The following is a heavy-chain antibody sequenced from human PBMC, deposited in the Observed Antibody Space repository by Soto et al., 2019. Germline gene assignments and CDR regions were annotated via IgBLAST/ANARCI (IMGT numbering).Heavy chain of an antibody. Sequence: GGSLILSCAASGFTFNYYWMHWVRQAPGKGLEWVSAISGSGGSTYYADSVKGRFTISRDNSKNTLYLQMNSLRAEDTAVYYCAKYITMVRGVIIEAFDIWGQGTMVT. CDR1: GFTFNYYW. V-gene: IGHV3-23*01. J-gene: IGHJ3*02. CDR3: AKYITMVRGVIIEAFDI. CDR2: ISGSGGST. D-gene: IGHD3-10*01.